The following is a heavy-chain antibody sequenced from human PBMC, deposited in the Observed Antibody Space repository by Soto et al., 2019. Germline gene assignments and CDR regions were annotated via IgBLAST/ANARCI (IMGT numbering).Heavy chain of an antibody. CDR3: AKERLGYSGYDWGY. J-gene: IGHJ4*02. Sequence: EVQLLESGGGLVQPGGSLRLSYAASGFTFSSYAMSWVRQAPGKGLEWVSAISGSGGSTYYEDSVKGRFTISRDNSKNTLYLQMNSLRAEDTAVYYCAKERLGYSGYDWGYWGQGTLVTVSS. CDR1: GFTFSSYA. V-gene: IGHV3-23*01. CDR2: ISGSGGST. D-gene: IGHD5-12*01.